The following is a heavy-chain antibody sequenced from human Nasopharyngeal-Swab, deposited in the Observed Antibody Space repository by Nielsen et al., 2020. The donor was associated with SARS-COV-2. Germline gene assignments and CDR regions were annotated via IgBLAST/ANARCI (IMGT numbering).Heavy chain of an antibody. CDR3: ARVPISTGGYYYYYYYMDV. Sequence: WVRQAPGQGLEWMGWISAYNGNTNYAQKLQGRVTMTTDKSTSTAYMELSSLRSEDTAVYYCARVPISTGGYYYYYYYMDVWGKGTTVTVSS. J-gene: IGHJ6*03. CDR2: ISAYNGNT. V-gene: IGHV1-18*01. D-gene: IGHD7-27*01.